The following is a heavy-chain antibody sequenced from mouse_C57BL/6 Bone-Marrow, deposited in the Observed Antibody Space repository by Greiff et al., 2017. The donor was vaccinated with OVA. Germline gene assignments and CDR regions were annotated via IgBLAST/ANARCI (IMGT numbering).Heavy chain of an antibody. CDR1: GYTFTSYD. Sequence: QVQLQQSGPELVKPRASVKLSCKASGYTFTSYDINWVKQRPGQGLEWIGWIYPRGGSTKYNEKFKGKATLAVDTSSSTAYMELHSLTSEVSEVYFCARDGYPFGYWGQGTTLTVSS. CDR2: IYPRGGST. V-gene: IGHV1-85*01. D-gene: IGHD2-3*01. CDR3: ARDGYPFGY. J-gene: IGHJ2*01.